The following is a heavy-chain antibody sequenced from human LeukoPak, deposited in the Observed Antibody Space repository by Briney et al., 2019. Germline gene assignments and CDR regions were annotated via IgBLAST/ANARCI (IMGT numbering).Heavy chain of an antibody. V-gene: IGHV4-38-2*01. D-gene: IGHD4-17*01. CDR3: ARINVDYGDYAVAY. CDR2: LYHSGST. Sequence: SATLSLTCAVSGYSITSGYYWGWIRQPPGKGLEWIGSLYHSGSTYYNPSLRSRVTISVDTSKNHFSLKLSSVTAADTAVYYCARINVDYGDYAVAYWGQGTLVTVSS. J-gene: IGHJ4*02. CDR1: GYSITSGYY.